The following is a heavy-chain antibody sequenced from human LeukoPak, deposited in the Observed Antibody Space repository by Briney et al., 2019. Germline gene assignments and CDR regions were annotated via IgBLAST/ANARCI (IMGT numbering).Heavy chain of an antibody. D-gene: IGHD6-19*01. J-gene: IGHJ4*02. CDR1: GGSISSYY. CDR2: IYTSGST. V-gene: IGHV4-4*07. Sequence: PSETLSLTCTVSGGSISSYYWSWIRQPAGKGLEWIGRIYTSGSTTYNPSLKSRVTLSVDTSKNQFSLKVTSVTAADTAVYYCARGPHSSGWYSFDYWGQGTLVTVSS. CDR3: ARGPHSSGWYSFDY.